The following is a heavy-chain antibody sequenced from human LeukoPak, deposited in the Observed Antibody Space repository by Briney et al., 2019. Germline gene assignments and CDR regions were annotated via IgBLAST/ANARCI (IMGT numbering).Heavy chain of an antibody. V-gene: IGHV4-4*07. CDR3: ARDALIAVAGSNWFDP. CDR2: IYTSGST. D-gene: IGHD6-19*01. Sequence: PSETLSLTCTVSGGSISSYYWSWIRQPAGKGLEWIGRIYTSGSTNYNPSLKSRVTTSVDTSKNQFSLKLSSVTAADTAVYYCARDALIAVAGSNWFDPWGQGTLVTVSS. J-gene: IGHJ5*02. CDR1: GGSISSYY.